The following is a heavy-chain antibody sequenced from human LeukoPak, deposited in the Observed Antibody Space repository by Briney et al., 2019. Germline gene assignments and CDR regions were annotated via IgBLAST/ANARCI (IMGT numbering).Heavy chain of an antibody. CDR1: SGSISRYY. CDR2: VYSSGST. D-gene: IGHD3-22*01. Sequence: SETLSLTCTVSSGSISRYYWNWLRQPAGKGLEWIGRVYSSGSTNYNPSLKSRVTMSVDTSKNQFSLRLSSVTAADTAVYYCAREDTSRYYLGFDYWGQGTLVTVSS. J-gene: IGHJ4*02. V-gene: IGHV4-4*07. CDR3: AREDTSRYYLGFDY.